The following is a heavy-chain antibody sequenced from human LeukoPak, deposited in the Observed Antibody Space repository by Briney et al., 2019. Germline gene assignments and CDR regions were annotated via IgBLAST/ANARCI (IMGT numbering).Heavy chain of an antibody. Sequence: SETLSLACTVSGGSISSYYWSWIRQPPGKGLEWIGNIYDSGSTNYNPSLKSRVTISVDTSKNQCSLKLSSVTAADTAVYYCARQSISGSSLSYFDYWGQGTLVNVSS. V-gene: IGHV4-59*01. CDR1: GGSISSYY. D-gene: IGHD3-22*01. CDR2: IYDSGST. J-gene: IGHJ4*02. CDR3: ARQSISGSSLSYFDY.